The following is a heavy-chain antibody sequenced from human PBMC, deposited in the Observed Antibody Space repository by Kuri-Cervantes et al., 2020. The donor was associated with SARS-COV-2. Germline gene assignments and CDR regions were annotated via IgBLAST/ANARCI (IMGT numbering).Heavy chain of an antibody. Sequence: ASVKVSCKASGYTFTSYGISWVRQAPGQGLEWMGWISAYNDNTNYAQKLQGRVTMTTDTSTSTAYMELRSLRSDDTAVYYCATPGSYSSGWDGLDYWGQGTLATVPS. CDR2: ISAYNDNT. V-gene: IGHV1-18*01. D-gene: IGHD6-19*01. J-gene: IGHJ4*02. CDR1: GYTFTSYG. CDR3: ATPGSYSSGWDGLDY.